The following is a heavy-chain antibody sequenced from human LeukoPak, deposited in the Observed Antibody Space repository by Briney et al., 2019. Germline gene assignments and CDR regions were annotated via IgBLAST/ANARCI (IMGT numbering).Heavy chain of an antibody. D-gene: IGHD3-22*01. CDR2: IYYTGST. V-gene: IGHV4-59*01. Sequence: SETLSLTCNVSVGSITTYYWSWIRQPPGKGLEWIGYIYYTGSTKYNPSLKSRVTISMETSKNQFSLNLTSVTAADTAVYYCARGRYDRSGYSTSPFDYWGQGTLVTVSS. J-gene: IGHJ4*02. CDR3: ARGRYDRSGYSTSPFDY. CDR1: VGSITTYY.